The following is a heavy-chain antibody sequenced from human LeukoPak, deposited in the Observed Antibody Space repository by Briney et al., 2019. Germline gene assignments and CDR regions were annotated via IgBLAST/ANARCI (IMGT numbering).Heavy chain of an antibody. CDR2: IYHSGST. Sequence: PSETLSLTCTVSGYFISSGHYLGWIRQPPGKGLEWIGNIYHSGSTHYNPSLKTRVTVSVDTPKNQFSLKLSSVTAADTAVYYCARCFCSGAYEDYWGQGILVTVSS. CDR3: ARCFCSGAYEDY. J-gene: IGHJ4*02. V-gene: IGHV4-38-2*02. CDR1: GYFISSGHY. D-gene: IGHD3-10*02.